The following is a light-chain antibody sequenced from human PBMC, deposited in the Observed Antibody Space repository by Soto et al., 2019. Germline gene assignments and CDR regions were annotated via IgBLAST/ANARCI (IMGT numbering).Light chain of an antibody. CDR1: QGISD. V-gene: IGKV1-9*01. CDR2: GAS. J-gene: IGKJ4*01. CDR3: QQFNAYPLT. Sequence: DIQLTQSPSFLSASVGDRVTISCRASQGISDLAWYQQKPGKAPKLLIYGASTLQSGVPSRFSGSASGTEFTRTISSLQPEDFATYFCQQFNAYPLTFGGGTKLEIK.